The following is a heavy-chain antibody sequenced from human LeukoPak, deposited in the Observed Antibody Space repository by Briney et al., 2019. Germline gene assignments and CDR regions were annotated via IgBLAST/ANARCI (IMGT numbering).Heavy chain of an antibody. CDR1: GFTFSSYA. Sequence: GVSLRLSCAASGFTFSSYAMSWVRQAPGKGLEWVSAISGSGGSTYYADSVKGRFTTSRDNSKNTLYLQMNSLRAEDTAVYYCAKLGRYCSSTSCYYFDYWGQGTLVTVSS. J-gene: IGHJ4*02. D-gene: IGHD2-2*01. CDR2: ISGSGGST. CDR3: AKLGRYCSSTSCYYFDY. V-gene: IGHV3-23*01.